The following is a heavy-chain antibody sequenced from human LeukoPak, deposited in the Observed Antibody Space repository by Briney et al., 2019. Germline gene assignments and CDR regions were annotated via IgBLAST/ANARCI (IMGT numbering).Heavy chain of an antibody. CDR2: INHSGST. D-gene: IGHD6-19*01. CDR3: AGSIAVAQMEDY. J-gene: IGHJ4*02. V-gene: IGHV4-34*01. CDR1: GGSFSAYY. Sequence: PSETLSLTCAVYGGSFSAYYWSCIRQSPGKGLEWIGEINHSGSTNYNPSLKSRVTISVDTSKNQFSLKLSSVTAADTAVYYCAGSIAVAQMEDYWGQGTLVTVSS.